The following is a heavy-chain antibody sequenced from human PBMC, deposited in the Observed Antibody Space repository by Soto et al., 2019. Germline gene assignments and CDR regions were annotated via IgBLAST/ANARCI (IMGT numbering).Heavy chain of an antibody. Sequence: SETLSLTCAVYGGSFSGYYWSWIRQPPGKGLEWIGEINHSGSTNYNPSLKSRVTISVDTSKNQFSLKLSSVTAADTAVYYCARGRIRIRKFGAVAGREDCWGQGTLVTVS. CDR1: GGSFSGYY. V-gene: IGHV4-34*01. CDR3: ARGRIRIRKFGAVAGREDC. J-gene: IGHJ4*02. D-gene: IGHD6-19*01. CDR2: INHSGST.